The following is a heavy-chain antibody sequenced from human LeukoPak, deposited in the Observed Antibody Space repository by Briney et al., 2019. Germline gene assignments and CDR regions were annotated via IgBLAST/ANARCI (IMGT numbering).Heavy chain of an antibody. V-gene: IGHV3-23*01. CDR3: AQDRGYYGSGSYPPPTDY. CDR2: ISGSGGST. D-gene: IGHD3-10*01. J-gene: IGHJ4*02. Sequence: GGSLRLSCAASGFTFSSYAMSWVRQAPGKGLEWVSDISGSGGSTYYADSVKGRFTISRDNSKNTLYLQMNSLRAEDTAVYYCAQDRGYYGSGSYPPPTDYWGQGTLVTVSS. CDR1: GFTFSSYA.